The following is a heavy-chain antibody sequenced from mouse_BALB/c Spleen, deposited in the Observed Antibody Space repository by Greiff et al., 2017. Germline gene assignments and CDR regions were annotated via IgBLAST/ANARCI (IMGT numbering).Heavy chain of an antibody. V-gene: IGHV5-4*02. D-gene: IGHD3-1*01. J-gene: IGHJ3*01. CDR2: ISDGGSYT. Sequence: EVKLVESGGGLVKPGGSLKLSCAASGFTFSDYYMYWVRQTPEKRLEWVATISDGGSYTYYPDSVKGRFTISRDNAKNTLYLEMSSLRSEDTAMYYCARDRGLAWFAYWGQGTLVTVSA. CDR1: GFTFSDYY. CDR3: ARDRGLAWFAY.